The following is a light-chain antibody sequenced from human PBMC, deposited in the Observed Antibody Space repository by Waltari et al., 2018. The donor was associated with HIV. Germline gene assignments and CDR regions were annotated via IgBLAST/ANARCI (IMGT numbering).Light chain of an antibody. V-gene: IGLV2-14*03. Sequence: QSALTQPASVAGSLGQSITISCTATSSAVGGYNYVSWYQQHYSGKAPRLIIFEVSSRPSGVSDRFSGSKSGVTASLTISGLQADDEADYYCSSYTSGSTRVFGGGTKLTVL. CDR2: EVS. CDR3: SSYTSGSTRV. CDR1: SSAVGGYNY. J-gene: IGLJ3*02.